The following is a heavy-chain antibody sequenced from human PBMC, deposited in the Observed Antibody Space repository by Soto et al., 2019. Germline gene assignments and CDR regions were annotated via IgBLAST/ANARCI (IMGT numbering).Heavy chain of an antibody. CDR1: GYTFTGYY. D-gene: IGHD6-13*01. CDR3: AKDRASSWEGPS. CDR2: INPNSGGT. V-gene: IGHV1-2*02. J-gene: IGHJ4*02. Sequence: ASVKVSCKASGYTFTGYYMHWVRQAPGQGLEWMGWINPNSGGTNYAQKFQGRVTMTRDTSISTAYMELSRLRADDTAGYYCAKDRASSWEGPSWGQGTLVTVSS.